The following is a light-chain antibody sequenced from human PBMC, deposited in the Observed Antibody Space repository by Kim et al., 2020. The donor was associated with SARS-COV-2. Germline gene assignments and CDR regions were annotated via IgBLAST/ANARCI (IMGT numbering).Light chain of an antibody. CDR3: SSYAGSNNLV. CDR1: SSDVGGYNY. J-gene: IGLJ3*02. V-gene: IGLV2-8*01. Sequence: GQSGTISCTGTSSDVGGYNYGSWYQQHPGKAPKLMIYEVSKRPSGVPDRFSGSKSGNTASLTVSGLQAEDEADYYCSSYAGSNNLVFGGGTQLTVL. CDR2: EVS.